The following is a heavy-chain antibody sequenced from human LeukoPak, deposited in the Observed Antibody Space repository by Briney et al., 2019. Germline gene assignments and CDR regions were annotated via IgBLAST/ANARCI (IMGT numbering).Heavy chain of an antibody. Sequence: GGSLRLSCAASGXTFSSFWMTWVRQAPGKGLEWVANIKQDGSEKYYVDSVKGRFTISRDNAKNSLYLQMNSLRAEDTAVYYCARVRYCSGGSCSHFDYWGQGTLVTVSS. CDR1: GXTFSSFW. J-gene: IGHJ4*02. V-gene: IGHV3-7*05. D-gene: IGHD2-15*01. CDR3: ARVRYCSGGSCSHFDY. CDR2: IKQDGSEK.